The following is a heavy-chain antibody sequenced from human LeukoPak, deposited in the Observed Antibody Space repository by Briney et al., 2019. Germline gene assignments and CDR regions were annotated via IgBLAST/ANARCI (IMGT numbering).Heavy chain of an antibody. V-gene: IGHV4-59*01. J-gene: IGHJ5*02. Sequence: SETLSLTCTVSGGSISSYYWSWIRQPPGKGLEWIGYIYYSGSTNYNPSLKSRVTISVDTSKNQFSLKLSSVTAADTAVYYCARGRVAAAGMDWFDPWGQGTLVTVSS. CDR3: ARGRVAAAGMDWFDP. D-gene: IGHD6-13*01. CDR2: IYYSGST. CDR1: GGSISSYY.